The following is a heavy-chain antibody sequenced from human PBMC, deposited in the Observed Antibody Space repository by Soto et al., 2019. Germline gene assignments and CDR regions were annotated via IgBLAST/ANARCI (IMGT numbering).Heavy chain of an antibody. Sequence: QVQLVESGGGVVQPGRSLRLSCEASGFTFSVYNMHWVRQAPGKGLEWVAMISYDGSNKNYPDSIKGRFTISRDNSKNTLYLQVNSLRTEDTAIYYCARDTDFDYSSSTDAFDVWGQGTLVTVSS. V-gene: IGHV3-30-3*01. CDR3: ARDTDFDYSSSTDAFDV. J-gene: IGHJ3*01. CDR1: GFTFSVYN. CDR2: ISYDGSNK. D-gene: IGHD6-6*01.